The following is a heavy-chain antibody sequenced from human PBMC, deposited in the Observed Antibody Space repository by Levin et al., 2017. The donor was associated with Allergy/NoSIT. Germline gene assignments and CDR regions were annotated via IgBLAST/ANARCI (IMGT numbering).Heavy chain of an antibody. CDR1: GYTFTSYD. J-gene: IGHJ2*01. Sequence: GESLKISCKASGYTFTSYDINWVRQATGQGLEWMGWMNPNSGNTGYAQKFQGRVTMTRNTSISTAYMELSSLRSEDTAVYYCARNGPPARGWGMSSGWPWYFDLWGRGTLVTVSS. D-gene: IGHD6-19*01. CDR2: MNPNSGNT. V-gene: IGHV1-8*01. CDR3: ARNGPPARGWGMSSGWPWYFDL.